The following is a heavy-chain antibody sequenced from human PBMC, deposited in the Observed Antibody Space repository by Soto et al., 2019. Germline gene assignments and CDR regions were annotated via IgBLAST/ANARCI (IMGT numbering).Heavy chain of an antibody. CDR3: ALDTSGGAVLFDP. CDR2: IIPISGRT. D-gene: IGHD3-22*01. J-gene: IGHJ5*02. V-gene: IGHV1-69*12. CDR1: GGTFTSYA. Sequence: QVQLVQSGAEVKKPGSSVKVSCKASGGTFTSYALSWVRQAPGQGLEWMGGIIPISGRTNYAQRFQGRVSVTADESTAPAFMEVASLRSDDTAVYYCALDTSGGAVLFDPWGQGSLVTVSS.